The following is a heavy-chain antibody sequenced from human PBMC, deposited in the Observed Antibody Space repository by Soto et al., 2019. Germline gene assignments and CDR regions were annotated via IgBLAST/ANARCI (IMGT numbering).Heavy chain of an antibody. CDR1: GFTFSAYY. V-gene: IGHV3-11*06. CDR3: ARVGSSSWYQAY. J-gene: IGHJ4*02. D-gene: IGHD6-13*01. Sequence: QVQLVESGGGLVKPGGSLRLSCAASGFTFSAYYMSWIRQAPGKGLEWVSYISSSSSYTNYADSVKGRFTISRDNAKNSLYLQMNSLRAEDTAVYYCARVGSSSWYQAYWGQGTLVTVSS. CDR2: ISSSSSYT.